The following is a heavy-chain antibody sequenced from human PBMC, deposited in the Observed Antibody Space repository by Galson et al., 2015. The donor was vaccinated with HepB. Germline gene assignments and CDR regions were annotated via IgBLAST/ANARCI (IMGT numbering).Heavy chain of an antibody. CDR3: ARVIYSNYAYWYFDL. CDR2: IDPSDSYT. V-gene: IGHV5-10-1*01. J-gene: IGHJ2*01. Sequence: QSGAEVKKPGESLRISCKGSGYSFTSYWISWVRQMPGKGLEWMGRIDPSDSYTNYSPSFQGHVTISADKSISTAYLQWSSLKASDTAVYYCARVIYSNYAYWYFDLWGRGTLVTVSS. CDR1: GYSFTSYW. D-gene: IGHD4-11*01.